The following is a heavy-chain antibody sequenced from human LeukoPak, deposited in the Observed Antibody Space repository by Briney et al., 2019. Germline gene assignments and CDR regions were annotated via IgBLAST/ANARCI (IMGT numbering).Heavy chain of an antibody. CDR1: GFTFSTYR. V-gene: IGHV3-21*01. CDR3: ARDKDVYFDY. Sequence: PGGSLRLSCVGTGFTFSTYRMNWVRQAPGKGLEWVSSISSSSSYIYYADSVKGRITISRDNAKNSLYLQMNSLRVEDTAVYYCARDKDVYFDYWGQGMLVTVSS. CDR2: ISSSSSYI. J-gene: IGHJ4*02.